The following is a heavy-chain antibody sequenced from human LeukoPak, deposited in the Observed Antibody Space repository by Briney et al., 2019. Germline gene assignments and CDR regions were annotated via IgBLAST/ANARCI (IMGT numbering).Heavy chain of an antibody. CDR2: INPNSGAT. CDR3: ARDYKWAFDY. Sequence: ASVKVSCKASGYTFTGYYIPWVRQAPGQGLEWMGWINPNSGATNYAQKFQDRVTMTRDTSTSTVYMELSRLRSDDTAVFYCARDYKWAFDYWGQGTLVTVSS. CDR1: GYTFTGYY. V-gene: IGHV1-2*02. J-gene: IGHJ4*02. D-gene: IGHD1-20*01.